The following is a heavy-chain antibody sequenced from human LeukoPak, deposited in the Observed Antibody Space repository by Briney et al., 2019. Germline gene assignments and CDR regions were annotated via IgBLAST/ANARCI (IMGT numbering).Heavy chain of an antibody. CDR3: ARDDHYDFWSGYYTGNMDV. Sequence: SETLSLTCAVSGYSISSGYYWGWIRRPPGKGLEWIGSIYHSGSTYYNPSLKSRVTISVDTSKNQFSLKLSSVTAADTAVYYCARDDHYDFWSGYYTGNMDVWGKGTTVTVSS. CDR1: GYSISSGYY. CDR2: IYHSGST. V-gene: IGHV4-38-2*02. D-gene: IGHD3-3*01. J-gene: IGHJ6*03.